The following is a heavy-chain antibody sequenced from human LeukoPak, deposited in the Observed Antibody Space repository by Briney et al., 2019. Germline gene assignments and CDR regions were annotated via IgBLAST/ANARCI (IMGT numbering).Heavy chain of an antibody. J-gene: IGHJ4*02. D-gene: IGHD2-15*01. CDR3: ARGGYCSGGSCYVVLDY. CDR2: IYYSGST. CDR1: GGSISSYY. Sequence: SETLSLTCTVSGGSISSYYWSWIRQPPGKGLEWIGYIYYSGSTNYNPSLKSRVTISVDTSKNQFSLKLSSVTAADTAVYYCARGGYCSGGSCYVVLDYWGQGTLVTVSS. V-gene: IGHV4-59*08.